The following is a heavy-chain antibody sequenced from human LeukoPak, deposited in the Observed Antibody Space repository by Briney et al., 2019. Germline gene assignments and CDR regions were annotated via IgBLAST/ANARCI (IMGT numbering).Heavy chain of an antibody. D-gene: IGHD1-26*01. CDR1: GFTFSSYS. Sequence: GGSLRLSCAASGFTFSSYSMNWVRQAPGKGLEWVSYISSSSSTIYYADSVKGRFTISRDNAKNSLYLQMNSLRAEDTAVYYCARELSPQWELLEGAFDIWGQGTMVTVSS. J-gene: IGHJ3*02. CDR3: ARELSPQWELLEGAFDI. CDR2: ISSSSSTI. V-gene: IGHV3-48*01.